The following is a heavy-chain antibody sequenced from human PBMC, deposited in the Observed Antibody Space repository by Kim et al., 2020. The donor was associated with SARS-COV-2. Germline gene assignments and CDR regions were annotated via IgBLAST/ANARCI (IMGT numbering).Heavy chain of an antibody. V-gene: IGHV4-34*01. J-gene: IGHJ5*02. CDR2: INHSGST. D-gene: IGHD2-2*01. CDR1: GGSFSGYY. Sequence: SETLSLTCAVYGGSFSGYYWSWIRQPPGKGLEWIGEINHSGSTNYNPSLKSRVTISVDTSKNQFSLKLSSVTAADTAVYYCARGQVPAAIDRGPLWFDPWGQGTLVTVSS. CDR3: ARGQVPAAIDRGPLWFDP.